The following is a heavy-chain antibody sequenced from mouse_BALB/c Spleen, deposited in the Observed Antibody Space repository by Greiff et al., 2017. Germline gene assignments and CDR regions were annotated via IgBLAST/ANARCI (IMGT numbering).Heavy chain of an antibody. CDR2: IYPGDGDT. V-gene: IGHV1-82*01. CDR3: ARPPLTGTQYFDV. D-gene: IGHD4-1*01. J-gene: IGHJ1*01. Sequence: QVQLQQSGPELVKPGASVKISCKASGYAFSSSWMNWVKQRPGQGLEWIGRIYPGDGDTNYNGKFKGKATLTADKSSSTAYMQLSSLTSVDSAVYFCARPPLTGTQYFDVWGAGTTVTVSS. CDR1: GYAFSSSW.